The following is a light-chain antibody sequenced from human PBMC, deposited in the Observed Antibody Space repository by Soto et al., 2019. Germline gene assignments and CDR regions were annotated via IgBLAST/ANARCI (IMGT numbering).Light chain of an antibody. V-gene: IGKV3-15*01. CDR3: QQYGSSPPT. CDR1: QSVSSN. CDR2: GAS. J-gene: IGKJ5*01. Sequence: EIVMTQSPATLSVSPGERATLSCRASQSVSSNLAWYQQKPGQAPRLLIYGASTRATGIPAGFSGSGSGTDFTLTISRLEPEDFAVYYCQQYGSSPPTFGQGTRLEIK.